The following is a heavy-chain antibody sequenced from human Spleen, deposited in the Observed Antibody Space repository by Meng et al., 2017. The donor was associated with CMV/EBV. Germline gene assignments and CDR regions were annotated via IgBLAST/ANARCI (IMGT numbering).Heavy chain of an antibody. CDR1: GFILSDYY. CDR3: ARDYRDRRGYNYGY. V-gene: IGHV3-11*01. J-gene: IGHJ4*02. CDR2: ISSSGSSK. Sequence: GESLKISCAGSGFILSDYYMSWIRQAPGKGLEWVSYISSSGSSKYYADSVQGRFTISRDNAKNSLYLQMNSLRAEDTAIYYCARDYRDRRGYNYGYWGQGTLVTVSS. D-gene: IGHD5-24*01.